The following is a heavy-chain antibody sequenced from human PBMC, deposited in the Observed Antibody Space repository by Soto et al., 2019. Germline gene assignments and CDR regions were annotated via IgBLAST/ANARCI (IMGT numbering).Heavy chain of an antibody. J-gene: IGHJ4*02. Sequence: GGSLRLSCAASGFTFNSDWMHWVRQAPGKGLVWVSHINSDGSTTTYADSVKGRFTISRDNAKNTLYLQMNSLRAEDTAVYYCAKGHSLVRNNVDYWGQGTLVTVSS. V-gene: IGHV3-74*01. CDR3: AKGHSLVRNNVDY. D-gene: IGHD3-10*01. CDR1: GFTFNSDW. CDR2: INSDGSTT.